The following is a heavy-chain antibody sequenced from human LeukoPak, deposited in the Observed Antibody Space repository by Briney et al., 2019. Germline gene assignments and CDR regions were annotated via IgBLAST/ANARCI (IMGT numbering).Heavy chain of an antibody. Sequence: SETLSLTCAVYGGSFSGYYWSWIRQPPGKGLEWIGEINHSGSTNYNPSLKSRVTISVDTSKNQFSLKLSSVTAADTAVYYCARLWGGYYYGSGSYPSPNDYWGQGTLVTVSS. CDR1: GGSFSGYY. D-gene: IGHD3-10*01. CDR2: INHSGST. J-gene: IGHJ4*02. CDR3: ARLWGGYYYGSGSYPSPNDY. V-gene: IGHV4-34*01.